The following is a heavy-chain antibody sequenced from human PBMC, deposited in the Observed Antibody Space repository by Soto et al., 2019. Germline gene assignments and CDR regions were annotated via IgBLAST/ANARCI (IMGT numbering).Heavy chain of an antibody. V-gene: IGHV3-74*01. D-gene: IGHD3-10*01. CDR3: ARDPTDYYGSGSYGHAFDI. CDR1: GFTFSSYW. CDR2: INSDGSST. J-gene: IGHJ3*02. Sequence: PGGSLRLSCAASGFTFSSYWMHWVRQAPGKGLVWVSRINSDGSSTSYADSVKGRFTISRDNAKNTLYLQMNSLRAEDTAVYYCARDPTDYYGSGSYGHAFDIWGQGTMVTVS.